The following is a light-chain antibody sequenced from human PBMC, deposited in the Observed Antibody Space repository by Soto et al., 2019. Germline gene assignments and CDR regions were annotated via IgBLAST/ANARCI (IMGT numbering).Light chain of an antibody. Sequence: EIVMTQSPATLSVSPGERATFSCRASQSVSSYLAWYQQKPGQAPRLLIYDASNRATGIPARFSGSGSGTDFTLTISCLEPEDFAVYYCQQRSNWPSRGTTFGQGTRLEIK. CDR1: QSVSSY. CDR3: QQRSNWPSRGTT. J-gene: IGKJ5*01. CDR2: DAS. V-gene: IGKV3-11*01.